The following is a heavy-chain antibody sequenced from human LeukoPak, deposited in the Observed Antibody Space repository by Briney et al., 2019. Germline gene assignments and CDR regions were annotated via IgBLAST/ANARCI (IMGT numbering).Heavy chain of an antibody. CDR3: ARRRDLYSGSYYPVDY. D-gene: IGHD1-26*01. CDR2: IYPGDSDA. CDR1: GYSFTNYW. V-gene: IGHV5-51*01. J-gene: IGHJ4*02. Sequence: GESLKISCKGSGYSFTNYWIGWVRQLPGKGLKWMGIIYPGDSDARYSPSFQGQVTISADKSISTAYLQWSSLKASDTAMYYCARRRDLYSGSYYPVDYWGQGTLVTVSS.